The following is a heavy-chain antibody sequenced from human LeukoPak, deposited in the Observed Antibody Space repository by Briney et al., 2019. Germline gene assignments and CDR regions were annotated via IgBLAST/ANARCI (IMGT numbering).Heavy chain of an antibody. CDR1: GYTFTGYY. Sequence: RVASVKVSCKASGYTFTGYYMHWVRQAPGQGLEWMGWINPNSGGTNYAQKFQGRATMTRDTSISTAYMELSRLRSDDTAVYYCARGHGSGSYYKDWGQGTLVTVSS. CDR2: INPNSGGT. V-gene: IGHV1-2*02. J-gene: IGHJ4*02. D-gene: IGHD3-10*01. CDR3: ARGHGSGSYYKD.